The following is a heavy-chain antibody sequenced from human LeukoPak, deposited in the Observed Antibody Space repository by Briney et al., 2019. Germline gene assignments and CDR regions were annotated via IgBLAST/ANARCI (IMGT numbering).Heavy chain of an antibody. CDR1: GGSFSGYY. Sequence: SETLSLTCAVYGGSFSGYYWSWIRQPPGKGLEWIGEINHSGSTNYNPSLKRRVTISVDTSKNQFSLKLSSVTAADTAVYYCARARGYSYGLYYYYYGMDVWGQGTTVTVSS. D-gene: IGHD5-18*01. CDR3: ARARGYSYGLYYYYYGMDV. V-gene: IGHV4-34*01. CDR2: INHSGST. J-gene: IGHJ6*02.